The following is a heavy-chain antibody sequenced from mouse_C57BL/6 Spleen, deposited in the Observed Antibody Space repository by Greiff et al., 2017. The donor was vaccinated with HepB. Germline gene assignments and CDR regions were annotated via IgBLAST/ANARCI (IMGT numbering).Heavy chain of an antibody. CDR1: GYTFTSYW. V-gene: IGHV1-69*01. D-gene: IGHD2-1*01. J-gene: IGHJ1*03. CDR3: AYGNYGYFDV. CDR2: IDPSDSYT. Sequence: QVQLQQPGAELVMPGASVKLSCKASGYTFTSYWMHWVKQRPGQGLEWIGEIDPSDSYTNYNQKFKGKSTLTVDKSSSTAYMQLSSLTSEDSSVYYCAYGNYGYFDVWGTGTTFTVSS.